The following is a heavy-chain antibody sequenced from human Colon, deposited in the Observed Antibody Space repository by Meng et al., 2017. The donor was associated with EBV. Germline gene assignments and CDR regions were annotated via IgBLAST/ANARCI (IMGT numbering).Heavy chain of an antibody. Sequence: QVELQEGGAGLLKPPETRSRMCAVYGGSFRDYYWTWIRHPPGKGLEWIGEIDHRGNTKYNPSLKSRVTISLDTSKKQFSLKVSSVTAADSAVYYCARRGPSGNFSPWSQGALVTVSS. CDR3: ARRGPSGNFSP. V-gene: IGHV4-34*01. D-gene: IGHD3-10*01. CDR1: GGSFRDYY. CDR2: IDHRGNT. J-gene: IGHJ5*02.